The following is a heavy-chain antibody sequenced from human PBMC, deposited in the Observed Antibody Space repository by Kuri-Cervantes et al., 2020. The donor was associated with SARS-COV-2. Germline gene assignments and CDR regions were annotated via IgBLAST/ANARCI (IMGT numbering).Heavy chain of an antibody. CDR2: IYHSGST. D-gene: IGHD2-2*01. J-gene: IGHJ6*03. CDR1: GYSIGSGYY. V-gene: IGHV4-38-2*02. Sequence: GSLRLSCAVSGYSIGSGYYWGWIRQPPGKGLEWIGSIYHSGSTYYNPSLKSRVTISVDTSKNQFSLKLSSVTAADTAVYYCARDSLDCSSTSCYYYYMDVWGKGTTVTVSS. CDR3: ARDSLDCSSTSCYYYYMDV.